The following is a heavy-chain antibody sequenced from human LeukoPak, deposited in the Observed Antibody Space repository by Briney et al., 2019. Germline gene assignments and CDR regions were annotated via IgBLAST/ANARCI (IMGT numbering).Heavy chain of an antibody. J-gene: IGHJ4*02. CDR3: ARDRLTMIVYYFDY. V-gene: IGHV3-30-3*01. CDR1: GFTFSSYA. D-gene: IGHD3-22*01. CDR2: ISYDGSNK. Sequence: GGSLRLSCAASGFTFSSYAMHWVRQAPGKGLEWVAVISYDGSNKYYADSVKGRLTISRDNSKNTLYLQMNSLRAEDTAVYYCARDRLTMIVYYFDYWGQGTLVTVSS.